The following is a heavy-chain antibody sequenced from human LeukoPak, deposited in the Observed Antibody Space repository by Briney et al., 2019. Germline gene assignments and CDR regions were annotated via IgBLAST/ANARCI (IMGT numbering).Heavy chain of an antibody. Sequence: GGSLRLSCAASGFIFSSYWMSWVRQAPGKGLEWVSVVGGGETYYTDSVKGRSTISRDNSKNTVSLEMNSLRPEDTAIYYCAKDAWSGNGIYDPFDIWGQGTMVTVSS. D-gene: IGHD2-21*01. J-gene: IGHJ3*02. V-gene: IGHV3-23*01. CDR1: GFIFSSYW. CDR3: AKDAWSGNGIYDPFDI. CDR2: VGGGET.